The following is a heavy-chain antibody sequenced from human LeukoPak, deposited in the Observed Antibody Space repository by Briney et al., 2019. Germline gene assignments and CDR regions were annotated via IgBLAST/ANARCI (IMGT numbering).Heavy chain of an antibody. Sequence: SQTLSLTCAISGDSVSSNSAAWNWIRQSPSRGLEWLGRTYYRSKWYNDYAVSVKSRITINPDTSKNQFSLQLNSVTPEDTAVYYCARGPRDPGIAAAGTFDYWGQGTLVTVSS. J-gene: IGHJ4*02. V-gene: IGHV6-1*01. CDR3: ARGPRDPGIAAAGTFDY. CDR1: GDSVSSNSAA. CDR2: TYYRSKWYN. D-gene: IGHD6-13*01.